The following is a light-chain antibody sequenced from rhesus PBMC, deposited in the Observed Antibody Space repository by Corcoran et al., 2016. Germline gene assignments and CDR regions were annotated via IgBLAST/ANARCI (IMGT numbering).Light chain of an antibody. CDR1: QGISKN. CDR2: DAS. CDR3: QQHNSYPPT. J-gene: IGKJ1*01. Sequence: DIQMTQSPSSLSASVGDTITITCQASQGISKNLAWYQQKPGKAPKLLIYDASTLQSGVPSMFSGSGPGTEITLPISSLQPEDFATYYCQQHNSYPPTFGQGTKVEIK. V-gene: IGKV1-33*02.